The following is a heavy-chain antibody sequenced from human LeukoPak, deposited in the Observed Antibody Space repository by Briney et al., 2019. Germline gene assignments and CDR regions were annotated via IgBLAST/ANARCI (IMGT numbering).Heavy chain of an antibody. D-gene: IGHD3-10*01. CDR1: GFTFSSYA. CDR2: ITGSGSGT. J-gene: IGHJ4*02. CDR3: AKSGERRRPYYLDY. Sequence: GGSLRLSCAASGFTFSSYAMSWVRQAPGKGLEWVSGITGSGSGTYYADSVKGQFTISRDNAKNTLYLQMNSLRVEGTAVYYCAKSGERRRPYYLDYWGQGTLVTVSS. V-gene: IGHV3-23*01.